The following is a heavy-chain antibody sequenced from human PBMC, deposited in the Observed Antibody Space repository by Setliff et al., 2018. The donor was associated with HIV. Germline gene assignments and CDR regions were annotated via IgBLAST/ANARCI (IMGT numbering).Heavy chain of an antibody. CDR1: GYTFTGYY. CDR3: ATDLFSGTYYNYFDY. CDR2: IDPEDGET. Sequence: ASVKVSCKASGYTFTGYYMHWVQQAPGKGLKWMGRIDPEDGETKYAEKFQGRVTIIADTSTDTAYMELSSLTSDDTAVYYCATDLFSGTYYNYFDYWGQGTLVTVSS. J-gene: IGHJ4*02. D-gene: IGHD3-10*01. V-gene: IGHV1-69-2*01.